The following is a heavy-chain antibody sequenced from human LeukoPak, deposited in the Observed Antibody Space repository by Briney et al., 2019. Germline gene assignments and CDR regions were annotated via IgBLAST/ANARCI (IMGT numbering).Heavy chain of an antibody. Sequence: WASVKVSCKASGYTFTGYYMHWVRQAPGQGLEWMGWINPNSGSTNYAQKFQGRVTMTRDTSISTAYMELSRLRSDDTAVYYCARDQVQLEREDWFDPWGQGTLVTVSS. V-gene: IGHV1-2*02. CDR2: INPNSGST. CDR3: ARDQVQLEREDWFDP. D-gene: IGHD1-1*01. J-gene: IGHJ5*02. CDR1: GYTFTGYY.